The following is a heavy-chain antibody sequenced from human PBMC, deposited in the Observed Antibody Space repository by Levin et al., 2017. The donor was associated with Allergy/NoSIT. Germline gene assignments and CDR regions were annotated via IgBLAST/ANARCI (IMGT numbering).Heavy chain of an antibody. V-gene: IGHV4-30-2*01. CDR3: ARVAGYSYGYYFDY. CDR1: GGSISSGGYS. CDR2: IYLSGST. J-gene: IGHJ4*02. D-gene: IGHD5-18*01. Sequence: SETLSLTCAVSGGSISSGGYSWSWIRQPPGKGLEWIGNIYLSGSTNDNPSLKSRVTMSVDRTKNQFSLKLSYVTAADTAVYYCARVAGYSYGYYFDYWGPGTLVTVSS.